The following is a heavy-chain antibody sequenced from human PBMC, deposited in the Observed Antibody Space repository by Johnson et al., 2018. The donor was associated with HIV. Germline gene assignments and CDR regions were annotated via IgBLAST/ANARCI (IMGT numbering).Heavy chain of an antibody. Sequence: VQLVESGGGLVQPGGSLRLSCAASGFTFSSYWMSWVRQAPGKGLEWVANIKHDGSEKYYVDSVKGRFPISRDNAKNSLYLQMSSLRTEDTALYYCTTDRVGSSGYYFYAFDIWGQGTMVTVSS. J-gene: IGHJ3*02. V-gene: IGHV3-7*03. D-gene: IGHD3-3*01. CDR2: IKHDGSEK. CDR3: TTDRVGSSGYYFYAFDI. CDR1: GFTFSSYW.